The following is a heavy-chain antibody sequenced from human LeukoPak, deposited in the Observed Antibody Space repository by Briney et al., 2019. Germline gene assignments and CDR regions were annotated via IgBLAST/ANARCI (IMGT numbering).Heavy chain of an antibody. J-gene: IGHJ6*02. CDR2: INPDSGGT. D-gene: IGHD3-10*01. Sequence: ASVKVSCKASGYTFTGCYMHWVRQAPGQGLEWMGWINPDSGGTNYGKNFQGRVTMTRDTSISIVYMEMNRLRSDDTAVYYCARVLLWFGDSYGMDVWGQGTTVTVSS. CDR3: ARVLLWFGDSYGMDV. CDR1: GYTFTGCY. V-gene: IGHV1-2*02.